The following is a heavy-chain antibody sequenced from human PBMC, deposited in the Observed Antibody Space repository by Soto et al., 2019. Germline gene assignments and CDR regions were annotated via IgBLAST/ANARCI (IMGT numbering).Heavy chain of an antibody. Sequence: SLRLSCAASGFTFSSYGMHWVRQAPGKGLEWVAVIWYDGSNKYYADSVKGRFTISRDNSKNTLYLQMNSLRAEDTAVYYCARERRGYYGSGSYYVYYYYGMDVWGQGTTVTVSS. J-gene: IGHJ6*02. CDR2: IWYDGSNK. CDR3: ARERRGYYGSGSYYVYYYYGMDV. D-gene: IGHD3-10*01. CDR1: GFTFSSYG. V-gene: IGHV3-33*01.